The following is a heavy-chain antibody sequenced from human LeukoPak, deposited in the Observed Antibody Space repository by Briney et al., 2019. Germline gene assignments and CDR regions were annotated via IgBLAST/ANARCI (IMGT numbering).Heavy chain of an antibody. CDR3: AKDQAAAHDY. D-gene: IGHD6-13*01. CDR2: ISYDGSNK. CDR1: GFTFSSYG. V-gene: IGHV3-30*18. J-gene: IGHJ4*02. Sequence: SGGSLRLSCAASGFTFSSYGMHWVRQAPGKGLEWVAVISYDGSNKYYADSVEGRFTISRDNSKNTLYLQMNSLRAEDTAVYYCAKDQAAAHDYWGQGTLVTVSS.